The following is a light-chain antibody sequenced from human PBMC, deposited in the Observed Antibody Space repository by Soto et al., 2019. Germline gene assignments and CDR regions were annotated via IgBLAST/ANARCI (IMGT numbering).Light chain of an antibody. V-gene: IGLV2-14*03. J-gene: IGLJ2*01. CDR1: SSDVGGYKY. CDR3: RSYTTSGTLV. Sequence: QSALTQPASVSGSPGQSITISCTGTSSDVGGYKYVSWYQHHPGKAPKLIIYDASNRSSGVSNRFSGSKSANTASLTISGLQAEDEADYYCRSYTTSGTLVFGGGTKLTVL. CDR2: DAS.